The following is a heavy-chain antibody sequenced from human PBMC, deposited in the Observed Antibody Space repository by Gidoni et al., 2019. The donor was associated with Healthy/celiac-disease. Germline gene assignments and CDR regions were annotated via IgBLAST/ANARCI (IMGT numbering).Heavy chain of an antibody. Sequence: EVQLLESGGGLVQPGGSLRLSCADSGFTFSSYDMSWVRQAPGKGLEWVSAISGRGGSTYYADSVKGRFTISRDNSKNTLYLQMNSLRAEDTAVYYCAKGPKWVAAYYFDYWGQGTLVTVSS. CDR3: AKGPKWVAAYYFDY. D-gene: IGHD2-15*01. V-gene: IGHV3-23*01. J-gene: IGHJ4*02. CDR1: GFTFSSYD. CDR2: ISGRGGST.